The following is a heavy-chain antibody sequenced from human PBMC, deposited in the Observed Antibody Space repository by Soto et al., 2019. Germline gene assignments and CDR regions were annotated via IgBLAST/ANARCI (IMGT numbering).Heavy chain of an antibody. J-gene: IGHJ5*02. CDR3: VRDHFYVTWTSYGHSWFDP. CDR2: IWFDGSNE. Sequence: GGSLRLSCAASGFTFSNYGMHWVRQAPGKGLEWVAVIWFDGSNEYYADSVKGRFTISRDNSKNSLYLQMNSLRGEDTAVYYCVRDHFYVTWTSYGHSWFDPWGQGTPVTVSS. V-gene: IGHV3-33*01. D-gene: IGHD3-9*01. CDR1: GFTFSNYG.